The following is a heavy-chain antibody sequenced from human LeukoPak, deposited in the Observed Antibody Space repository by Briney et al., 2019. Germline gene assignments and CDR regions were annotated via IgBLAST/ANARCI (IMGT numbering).Heavy chain of an antibody. Sequence: GGSLRLSCAASGFTFSSYAMSWVRQAPGKGQEWVSAISGSGGSTYYADSVKGRFTIFRDNSKNTLYLQMNSLRAEDTAVYCCAKEREQWLVPFDYWGQGTLVTVSS. CDR2: ISGSGGST. CDR3: AKEREQWLVPFDY. J-gene: IGHJ4*02. V-gene: IGHV3-23*01. D-gene: IGHD6-19*01. CDR1: GFTFSSYA.